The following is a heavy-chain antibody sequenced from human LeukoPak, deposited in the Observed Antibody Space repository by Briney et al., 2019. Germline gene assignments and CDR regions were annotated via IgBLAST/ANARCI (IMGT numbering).Heavy chain of an antibody. J-gene: IGHJ5*02. V-gene: IGHV4-38-2*01. CDR3: GRSTIFGVIIIQFDP. Sequence: SETLSLTCAVSGYSISSGFYWGWIRQPPGKGLEWSGSIYHSGRTYYNPSLKSLVTISVDTSKNPFSLKLTYVTAADTAVYYCGRSTIFGVIIIQFDPWGQGTLVTVSS. CDR1: GYSISSGFY. CDR2: IYHSGRT. D-gene: IGHD3-3*01.